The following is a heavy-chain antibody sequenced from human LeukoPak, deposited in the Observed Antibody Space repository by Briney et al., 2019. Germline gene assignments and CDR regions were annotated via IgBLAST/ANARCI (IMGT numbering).Heavy chain of an antibody. CDR3: AKVLYGDYYFDY. CDR1: GFTFSSYG. D-gene: IGHD4-17*01. CDR2: IRYDGSNK. Sequence: PGGSLRLSCAASGFTFSSYGMHWVRLAPGKGLEWVAFIRYDGSNKYYADSVKGRFTISRDNSKNTLYLQMNSLRAEDTAVYYCAKVLYGDYYFDYWGQGTLVTVSS. J-gene: IGHJ4*02. V-gene: IGHV3-30*02.